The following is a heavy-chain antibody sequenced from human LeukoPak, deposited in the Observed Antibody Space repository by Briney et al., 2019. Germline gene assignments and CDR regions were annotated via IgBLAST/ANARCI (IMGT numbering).Heavy chain of an antibody. CDR2: ISGSGGST. CDR1: GFTFSSYA. Sequence: ASLRLSCAASGFTFSSYAMSWVRQAPGKGLEWVSAISGSGGSTYYADSVKGRFTISRDNSKNTLYLRMNSLRAEDTAVYYCAKGGIVGATTGGDIDYWGQGTLVTVSS. V-gene: IGHV3-23*01. D-gene: IGHD1-26*01. CDR3: AKGGIVGATTGGDIDY. J-gene: IGHJ4*02.